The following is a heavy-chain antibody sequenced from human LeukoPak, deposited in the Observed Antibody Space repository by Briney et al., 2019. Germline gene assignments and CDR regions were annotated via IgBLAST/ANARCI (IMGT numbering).Heavy chain of an antibody. D-gene: IGHD2-21*02. CDR2: ISSSSSYL. CDR3: ARDQGGDGVPYYYMDV. Sequence: GGSLRLSCAASGFTFSSYSMNWVRQAPGKGLEWVSSISSSSSYLYYADLVKGRFTISRDNSKNSLYLQMNSLRAEDTAVYYCARDQGGDGVPYYYMDVWGKGTTVTVSS. V-gene: IGHV3-21*01. J-gene: IGHJ6*03. CDR1: GFTFSSYS.